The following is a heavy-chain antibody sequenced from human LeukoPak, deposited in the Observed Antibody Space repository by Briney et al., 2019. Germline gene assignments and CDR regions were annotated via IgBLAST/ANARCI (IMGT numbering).Heavy chain of an antibody. Sequence: PSETLSLTCAVYGVSFSGYYWSWIRQPPGKGLEWIGEINHSGSTNYNPSLKSRVTISVDTSKNQFSLKLSSVTAADTAVYYCARALEGGNGGSSWFDYWGQGTLVTVSS. CDR3: ARALEGGNGGSSWFDY. V-gene: IGHV4-34*01. CDR1: GVSFSGYY. D-gene: IGHD6-13*01. J-gene: IGHJ4*02. CDR2: INHSGST.